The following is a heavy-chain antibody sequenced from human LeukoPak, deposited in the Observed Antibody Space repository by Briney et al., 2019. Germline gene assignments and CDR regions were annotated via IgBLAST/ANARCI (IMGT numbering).Heavy chain of an antibody. CDR3: ARGNYGGDLID. D-gene: IGHD4-23*01. J-gene: IGHJ4*02. CDR2: ISSSSSYI. CDR1: GFTFSSYS. V-gene: IGHV3-21*01. Sequence: GGSLRLSCAASGFTFSSYSMNWVRQAPGKGLEWVSSISSSSSYIYYAVSVKGRFTISRDNAKNSLYLQMNSLRAEDTAVYYCARGNYGGDLIDWGQGTLVTVSS.